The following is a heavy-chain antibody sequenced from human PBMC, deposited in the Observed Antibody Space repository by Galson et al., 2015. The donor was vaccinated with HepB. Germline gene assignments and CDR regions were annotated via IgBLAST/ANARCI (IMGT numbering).Heavy chain of an antibody. CDR2: INHSGST. D-gene: IGHD3-10*01. CDR3: ARRTRRITMVRGVNWFDP. Sequence: LSLTCAVYGGSFSGYYWSWIRQPPGKGLEWIGEINHSGSTNYNPSLKSRVTISVDTSKNQFSLKLSSVTAADTAVYYCARRTRRITMVRGVNWFDPWGQGTLVTVSS. J-gene: IGHJ5*02. CDR1: GGSFSGYY. V-gene: IGHV4-34*01.